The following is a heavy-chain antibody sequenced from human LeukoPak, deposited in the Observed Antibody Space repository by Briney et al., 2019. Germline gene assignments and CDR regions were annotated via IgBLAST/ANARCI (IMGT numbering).Heavy chain of an antibody. CDR1: GFTFSSYS. Sequence: GGSLRLSCAASGFTFSSYSMNWVRQAPGKGLEWVSSISSSSSYIYYADSVKGRFTISRDNAKNSLYLQMNSLRAEDTAVYYCARDLGSPYYDFWSGYYLFDYWGQGTLVTVSS. D-gene: IGHD3-3*01. CDR2: ISSSSSYI. V-gene: IGHV3-21*01. CDR3: ARDLGSPYYDFWSGYYLFDY. J-gene: IGHJ4*02.